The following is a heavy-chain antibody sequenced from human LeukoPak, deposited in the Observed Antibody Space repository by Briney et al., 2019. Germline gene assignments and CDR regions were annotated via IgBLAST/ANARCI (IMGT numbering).Heavy chain of an antibody. Sequence: GGSLRLSCGASGFTFSSYGMHWVRQAPGKGLEWVAFIRYDGSNKYYADSVKGRFTISRDNSKNTLYLQVDSLKTEDTAVYYCTGNYYGSGSYADFDYWGQGTLVTVSS. D-gene: IGHD3-10*01. V-gene: IGHV3-30*02. CDR2: IRYDGSNK. CDR1: GFTFSSYG. J-gene: IGHJ4*02. CDR3: TGNYYGSGSYADFDY.